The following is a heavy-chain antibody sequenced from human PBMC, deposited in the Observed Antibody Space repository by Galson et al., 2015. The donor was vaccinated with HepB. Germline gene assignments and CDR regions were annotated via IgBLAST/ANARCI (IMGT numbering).Heavy chain of an antibody. CDR2: INTNTGNP. Sequence: SVKVSCKASGYTFTSYAMNWVRQAPGQGLEWMGWINTNTGNPTYAQGFTGRFVFSLDTSVSTAYLQISSLKAEDTAVYYCARVPCSSTSCYEVDYYYGMDVWGQGTTVTVSS. D-gene: IGHD2-2*01. CDR1: GYTFTSYA. J-gene: IGHJ6*02. V-gene: IGHV7-4-1*02. CDR3: ARVPCSSTSCYEVDYYYGMDV.